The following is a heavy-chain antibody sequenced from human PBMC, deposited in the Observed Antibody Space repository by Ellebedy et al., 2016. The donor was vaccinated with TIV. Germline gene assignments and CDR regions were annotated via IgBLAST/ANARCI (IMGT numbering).Heavy chain of an antibody. CDR3: VRENSFAYGYSFDS. V-gene: IGHV3-7*01. D-gene: IGHD5-18*01. CDR1: GFTFSRYW. CDR2: IKQDTSEI. Sequence: GESLKISCAASGFTFSRYWMSWVRQAPGKGLEWVANIKQDTSEIYYVDSVRGRFTISRDNAKNSLYLQMNSLRAEDTAVYYCVRENSFAYGYSFDSWGQGALVTVSS. J-gene: IGHJ4*02.